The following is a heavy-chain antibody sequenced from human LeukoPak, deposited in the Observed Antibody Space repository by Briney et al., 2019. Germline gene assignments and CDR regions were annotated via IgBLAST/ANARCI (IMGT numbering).Heavy chain of an antibody. CDR2: IKSKTDGGTT. CDR1: GFTFSNAW. CDR3: TTSFIVATDLDY. Sequence: RGSLRLSCAASGFTFSNAWMSWIRKAPGKGLEWVGRIKSKTDGGTTDYAAPVKGRFTISRDDSKNTLYLQMNSLRIEDTAVYYCTTSFIVATDLDYWGQGTLVTVSS. V-gene: IGHV3-15*01. J-gene: IGHJ4*02. D-gene: IGHD5-12*01.